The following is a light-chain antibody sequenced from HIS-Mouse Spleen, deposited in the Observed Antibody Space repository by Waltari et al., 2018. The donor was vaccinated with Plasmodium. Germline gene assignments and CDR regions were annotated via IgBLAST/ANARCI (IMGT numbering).Light chain of an antibody. CDR1: SSDVGGYNY. CDR3: CSYAGSYTWV. Sequence: QSALTQPRSASGSPGQAVTISCTGTSSDVGGYNYFSWYQQHPGKAPKLMIYDVSKRPSGVPDRFSGSKSGNTASLTISGLQAEDEADYYCCSYAGSYTWVFGGGTKLTVL. V-gene: IGLV2-11*01. J-gene: IGLJ3*02. CDR2: DVS.